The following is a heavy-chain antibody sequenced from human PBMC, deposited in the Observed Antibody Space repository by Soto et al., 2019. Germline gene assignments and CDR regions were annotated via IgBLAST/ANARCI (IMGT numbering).Heavy chain of an antibody. CDR2: ISPHNGNE. J-gene: IGHJ4*02. V-gene: IGHV1-18*01. Sequence: QVHLVQSGPEVKKAGASVKVSCKTSGYPFTSNSLSWVRRAHGQGLEWMGWISPHNGNEKYAQKFQDRCTTTADTASRTVDMVLRSLRSDDSAVFYCARDRSGWYDFWGQGTLVTVSA. D-gene: IGHD6-19*01. CDR1: GYPFTSNS. CDR3: ARDRSGWYDF.